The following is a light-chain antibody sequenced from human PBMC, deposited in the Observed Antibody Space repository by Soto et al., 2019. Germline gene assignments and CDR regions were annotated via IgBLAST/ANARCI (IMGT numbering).Light chain of an antibody. CDR3: QQYNSYSP. CDR2: DAS. V-gene: IGKV1-33*01. J-gene: IGKJ1*01. CDR1: QDINKN. Sequence: DIQMTQSPSSLSASVGDRVAITCQASQDINKNLIWYQQKPGKAPKLLIYDASDLETGVPSRFSGSGSGTEFTLTISSLQPDDFATYYCQQYNSYSPFGQGTNVDIK.